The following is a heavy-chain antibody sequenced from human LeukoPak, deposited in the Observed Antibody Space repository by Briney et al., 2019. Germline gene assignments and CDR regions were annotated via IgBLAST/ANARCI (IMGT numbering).Heavy chain of an antibody. V-gene: IGHV3-53*01. CDR3: ARGSTYYDSSGQVPFDY. CDR2: IYSGGST. Sequence: GGSLRLSCAASGFTFSSNYMSWVRQAPGKGLEWVSVIYSGGSTYYADSVKGRFTISRDNGKNTLYLQMNSLRAEDTAVYYCARGSTYYDSSGQVPFDYWGQGTLVTVSS. CDR1: GFTFSSNY. J-gene: IGHJ4*02. D-gene: IGHD3-22*01.